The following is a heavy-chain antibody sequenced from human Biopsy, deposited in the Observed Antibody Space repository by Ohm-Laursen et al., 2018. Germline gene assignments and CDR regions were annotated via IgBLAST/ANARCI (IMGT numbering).Heavy chain of an antibody. V-gene: IGHV1-2*02. CDR2: IYPNSGDT. CDR3: ARDLLEWSLPS. J-gene: IGHJ4*02. D-gene: IGHD3-3*01. Sequence: ASVKASCKASGDAFLGYYLHWVRQAPGQGLEWMGSIYPNSGDTDFAQKFQGRVSMPRDTSVSTAYLELSSLRSDDTAIYYCARDLLEWSLPSWGQGTLVTVSS. CDR1: GDAFLGYY.